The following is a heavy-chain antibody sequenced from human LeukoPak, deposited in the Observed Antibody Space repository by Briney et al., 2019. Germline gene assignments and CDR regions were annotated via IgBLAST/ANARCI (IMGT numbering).Heavy chain of an antibody. D-gene: IGHD3-22*01. CDR1: GYTFTSYG. CDR3: ARADPRSLSGILLRY. CDR2: ISAYNGNT. Sequence: ASVKVSCKASGYTFTSYGISWVRQAPGQGLEWMGWISAYNGNTNYAQKLQGRVTMTTDTSTSTAYMELRSLRSDDTAVYYCARADPRSLSGILLRYWGQGTLVTVSS. V-gene: IGHV1-18*01. J-gene: IGHJ4*02.